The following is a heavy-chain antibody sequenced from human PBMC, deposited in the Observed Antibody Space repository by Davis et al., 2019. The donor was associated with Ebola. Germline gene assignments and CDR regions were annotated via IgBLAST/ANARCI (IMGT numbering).Heavy chain of an antibody. D-gene: IGHD5-24*01. CDR2: MNPNSGNT. CDR3: ARGLARDGYTGQGY. Sequence: ASVKVSCKASGYTFTSYGINWVRQATGQGLEWMGWMNPNSGNTGYAQKFQGRVTITRNTSISTAYMELSSLRSEDTAVYYCARGLARDGYTGQGYWGQGTLVTVSS. J-gene: IGHJ4*02. V-gene: IGHV1-8*03. CDR1: GYTFTSYG.